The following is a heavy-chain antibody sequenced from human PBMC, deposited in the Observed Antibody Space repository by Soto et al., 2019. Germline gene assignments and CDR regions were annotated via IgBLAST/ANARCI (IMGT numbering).Heavy chain of an antibody. J-gene: IGHJ6*02. CDR1: GFTVSTKY. CDR2: IYSGGST. D-gene: IGHD4-4*01. V-gene: IGHV3-66*04. Sequence: GGSLRLSCAASGFTVSTKYMSWVRQAPGKGLEWVSVIYSGGSTFYADSVRGRFTISRDNSKNTLYLQMNSLRAEDTAVYYCARHWATVTTFMDVWGQGTTVTVSS. CDR3: ARHWATVTTFMDV.